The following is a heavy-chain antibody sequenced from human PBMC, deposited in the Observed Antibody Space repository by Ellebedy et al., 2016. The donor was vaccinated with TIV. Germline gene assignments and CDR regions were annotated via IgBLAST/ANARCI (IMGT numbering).Heavy chain of an antibody. D-gene: IGHD4-11*01. Sequence: PGGSLRLSCAASGFTFSSYWMSWVRQAPGKGLEWVANIQPDGSEKYYVDSVKGRFTISRDNSKNTLYLQMNSLRAENTAVYYCARGGYGGRHDYSNPRGYWGLGTLVTVSS. CDR3: ARGGYGGRHDYSNPRGY. J-gene: IGHJ4*02. CDR2: IQPDGSEK. V-gene: IGHV3-7*01. CDR1: GFTFSSYW.